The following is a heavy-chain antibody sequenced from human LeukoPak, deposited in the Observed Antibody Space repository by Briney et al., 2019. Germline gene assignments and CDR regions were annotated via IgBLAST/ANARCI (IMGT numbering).Heavy chain of an antibody. CDR1: GFTFSSFL. CDR3: AKGVESWGPYYYFDY. V-gene: IGHV3-23*01. J-gene: IGHJ4*02. Sequence: GGSLRLSCAASGFTFSSFLLHWVRQAPGKGLEWVSAISGSGGSTYYADSVKGRFTISRDNSKNTLYLQMNSLRAEDTAVYYCAKGVESWGPYYYFDYWGQGTLVTVSS. D-gene: IGHD2-21*01. CDR2: ISGSGGST.